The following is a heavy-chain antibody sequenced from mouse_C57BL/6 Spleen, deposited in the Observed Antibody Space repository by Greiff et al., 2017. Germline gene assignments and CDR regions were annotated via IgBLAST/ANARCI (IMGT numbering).Heavy chain of an antibody. J-gene: IGHJ4*01. D-gene: IGHD2-3*01. Sequence: EVMLVESGGGLVKPGGSLKLSCAASGFTFSDYGMHWVRQAPEKGLEWVAYISSGSSTIYYADTVKGRFTISRDNAKNTLFLQKTSLRSEDTAMYYCARAGDDGYCVEGAYAMDYWGQGTSVTVSS. CDR2: ISSGSSTI. V-gene: IGHV5-17*01. CDR3: ARAGDDGYCVEGAYAMDY. CDR1: GFTFSDYG.